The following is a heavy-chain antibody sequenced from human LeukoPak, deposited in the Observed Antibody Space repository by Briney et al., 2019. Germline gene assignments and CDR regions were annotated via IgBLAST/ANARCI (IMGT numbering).Heavy chain of an antibody. D-gene: IGHD6-19*01. V-gene: IGHV3-7*01. CDR2: IRQDGSVK. CDR1: GFTFSGYW. Sequence: PGGSLRLSCAASGFTFSGYWMMWIRQTPGKGLEWAANIRQDGSVKQYVDSVKGRFTISRDNAKNSLYLQMNSLRGEDTAMYYCARVQGGGYRTADYWGQGTLVTVSS. CDR3: ARVQGGGYRTADY. J-gene: IGHJ4*02.